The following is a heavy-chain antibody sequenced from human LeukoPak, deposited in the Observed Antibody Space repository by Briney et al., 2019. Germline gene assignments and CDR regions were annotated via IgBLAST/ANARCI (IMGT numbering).Heavy chain of an antibody. Sequence: GGSLRLSCAASGFTFSSYAMSWVRQAPGKGLEWVSAISGSGGSTYYADSVKGRFTISRDNSKKTLYLQMNSLSAEDTAVYYCAKDEGIVVVPAAFGWWGQGTLVTVSS. CDR1: GFTFSSYA. CDR2: ISGSGGST. D-gene: IGHD2-2*01. V-gene: IGHV3-23*01. J-gene: IGHJ4*02. CDR3: AKDEGIVVVPAAFGW.